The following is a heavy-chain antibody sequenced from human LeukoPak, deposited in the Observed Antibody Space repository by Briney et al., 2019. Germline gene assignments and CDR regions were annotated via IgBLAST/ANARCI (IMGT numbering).Heavy chain of an antibody. CDR3: ARLGLYSYGLYYFDY. Sequence: SVKVSCKASGGTFSSYAISWVRQAPGQGLEWMGRIIPILGIANYAQKFQGRVTITADKSTSTAYMELSSMRSEDTAVYYCARLGLYSYGLYYFDYWGQGTLVTVSS. V-gene: IGHV1-69*04. J-gene: IGHJ4*02. CDR1: GGTFSSYA. D-gene: IGHD5-18*01. CDR2: IIPILGIA.